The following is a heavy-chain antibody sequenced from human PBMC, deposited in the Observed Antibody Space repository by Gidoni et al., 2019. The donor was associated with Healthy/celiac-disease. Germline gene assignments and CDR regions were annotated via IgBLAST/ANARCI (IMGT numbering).Heavy chain of an antibody. CDR2: ISSSGSTI. D-gene: IGHD6-19*01. Sequence: EVQLVESGGGLVQPGGSLRLSGAASGFTFSSYEMNWVRQAPGKGLEWVSYISSSGSTIYYADSVKGRFTISRDNAKNSLYLQMNSLRAEDTAVYYCARDSGYSSGAPGGYFDYWGQGTLVTVSS. V-gene: IGHV3-48*03. CDR3: ARDSGYSSGAPGGYFDY. CDR1: GFTFSSYE. J-gene: IGHJ4*02.